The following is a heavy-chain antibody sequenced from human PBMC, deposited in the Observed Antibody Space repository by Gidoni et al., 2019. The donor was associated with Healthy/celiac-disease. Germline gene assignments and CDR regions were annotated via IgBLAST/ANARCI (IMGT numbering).Heavy chain of an antibody. CDR1: GFTFRDHS. V-gene: IGHV3-11*01. Sequence: QVQLVESGGGLVKPGGSLRLACAAPGFTFRDHSIPLSRQAPGKGLEWVSYISSRGSTIYYADSVKGRFTISRDNAKNSLYLQMNSLRAEDTAVYYCARAELLLVLDDYGDYAQYFDYWGQGTLVTVSS. J-gene: IGHJ4*02. CDR3: ARAELLLVLDDYGDYAQYFDY. CDR2: ISSRGSTI. D-gene: IGHD4-17*01.